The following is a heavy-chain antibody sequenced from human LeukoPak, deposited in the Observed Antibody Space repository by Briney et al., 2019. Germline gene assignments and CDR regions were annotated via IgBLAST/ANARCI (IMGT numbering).Heavy chain of an antibody. V-gene: IGHV4-61*01. D-gene: IGHD3-9*01. CDR3: AVLRYFDWAFDY. CDR1: GGSFSRGSYY. CDR2: IYYSGST. J-gene: IGHJ4*02. Sequence: SQTLSLTCTVYGGSFSRGSYYWSWIRQPPGKGLEWIGYIYYSGSTNYNPSLKSRVTISVDTSKNQFSLKLSSVTAADTAVYYCAVLRYFDWAFDYWGQGTLVTVSS.